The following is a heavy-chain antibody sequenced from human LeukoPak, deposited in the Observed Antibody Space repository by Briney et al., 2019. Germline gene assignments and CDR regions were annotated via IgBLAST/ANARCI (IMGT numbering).Heavy chain of an antibody. CDR2: VYYTGAS. CDR1: GGSISSSSYY. D-gene: IGHD1-26*01. J-gene: IGHJ4*02. Sequence: SETLSLTCTVSGGSISSSSYYWGWIRQPPGKGLEWIGSVYYTGASYYNPSLKSRVTISIDTSKKHFSLKLSSVTAADTAVYYCARLGGATPHFDYWGQGTLVTVSS. CDR3: ARLGGATPHFDY. V-gene: IGHV4-39*01.